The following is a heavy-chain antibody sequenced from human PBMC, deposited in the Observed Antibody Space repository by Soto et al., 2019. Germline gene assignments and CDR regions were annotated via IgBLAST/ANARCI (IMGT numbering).Heavy chain of an antibody. Sequence: PGGSLRLSCAASGFTFSSYAMSWVRQAPGKGLKWVSDISGSGGSTYYADSVKGRFTISRDNSKNTLYLQMNSLRAEDTAVYYCARESSGAANNYYYYYMDVWGKGTTVTVSS. D-gene: IGHD1-26*01. CDR3: ARESSGAANNYYYYYMDV. CDR2: ISGSGGST. V-gene: IGHV3-23*01. CDR1: GFTFSSYA. J-gene: IGHJ6*03.